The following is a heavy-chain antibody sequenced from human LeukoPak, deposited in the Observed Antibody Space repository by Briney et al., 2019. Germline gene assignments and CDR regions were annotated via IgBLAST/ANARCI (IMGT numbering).Heavy chain of an antibody. D-gene: IGHD3-22*01. J-gene: IGHJ4*02. CDR1: GFTVSSNY. CDR2: IYSGGST. V-gene: IGHV3-53*01. Sequence: GGSLRLSCAASGFTVSSNYMSWVRQAPGKGLEWVSVIYSGGSTYYADSVKGRFTISRDNAKNSLYLQMNSLRAEDTAVYYCARDLYYDSSGVDYWGQGTLVTVSS. CDR3: ARDLYYDSSGVDY.